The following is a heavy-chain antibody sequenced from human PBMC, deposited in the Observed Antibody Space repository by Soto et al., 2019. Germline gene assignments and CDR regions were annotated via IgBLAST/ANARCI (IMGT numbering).Heavy chain of an antibody. Sequence: QVQLVESGGGVVQPGRSLRLSCAASGLTLSTYVMHWVRQAPGKGLEWVAGISYDGSNKYHADSVKGRFTISRDNSNNTLDLQMNSLSAEDTAVYYCVAGDYYYGMDVWGQGTTVTVSS. V-gene: IGHV3-30-3*01. J-gene: IGHJ6*02. CDR1: GLTLSTYV. CDR3: VAGDYYYGMDV. CDR2: ISYDGSNK.